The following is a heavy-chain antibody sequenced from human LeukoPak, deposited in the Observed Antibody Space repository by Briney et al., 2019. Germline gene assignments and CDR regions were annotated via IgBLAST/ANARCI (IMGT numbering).Heavy chain of an antibody. V-gene: IGHV3-64*02. J-gene: IGHJ4*02. CDR3: ARDRLHYGEYEKTLDY. D-gene: IGHD4-17*01. CDR1: GFTFSDYA. Sequence: TGGSLRLSCAASGFTFSDYAMHWVRQAPGKELKYVSAISYNGNGKHYADSVKGRFTISRDNAKNSLYLQMNSLRADDTAVYYCARDRLHYGEYEKTLDYWGQGTLVTVSS. CDR2: ISYNGNGK.